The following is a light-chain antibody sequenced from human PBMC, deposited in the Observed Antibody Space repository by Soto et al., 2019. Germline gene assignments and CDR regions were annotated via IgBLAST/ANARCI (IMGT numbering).Light chain of an antibody. V-gene: IGKV3D-20*02. CDR2: GTS. Sequence: DIVLTQSPGTLSLSPVDSAPLSCRASQSVDSTYITWYQQKPGQAPRLLIYGTSGRATGIPDRFSGSGSGTDFTLTISSLEPEDSAVYYCQQRSSWPPWTFGQGTKVDI. CDR1: QSVDSTY. CDR3: QQRSSWPPWT. J-gene: IGKJ1*01.